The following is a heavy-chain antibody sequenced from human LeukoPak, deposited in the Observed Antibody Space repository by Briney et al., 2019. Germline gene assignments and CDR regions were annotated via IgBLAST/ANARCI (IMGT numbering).Heavy chain of an antibody. Sequence: SETLSLTCTVSGGSNSSYYWSWIRQPPGKGLEWIGYIYYSGSTNYNPSLKSRVTISVDTSKNQFSPKLSSVTAADTAVYYCARWSGSVTARNYYYYMDVWGEGTTVTVSS. V-gene: IGHV4-59*08. CDR3: ARWSGSVTARNYYYYMDV. CDR2: IYYSGST. J-gene: IGHJ6*03. CDR1: GGSNSSYY. D-gene: IGHD6-6*01.